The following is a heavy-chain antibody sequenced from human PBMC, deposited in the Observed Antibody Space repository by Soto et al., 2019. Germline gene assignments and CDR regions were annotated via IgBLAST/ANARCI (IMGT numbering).Heavy chain of an antibody. CDR2: IYSGGST. D-gene: IGHD3-3*01. CDR1: GFTVSSNY. CDR3: ARQQLITIFGVVINPMDV. J-gene: IGHJ6*04. Sequence: GGSLRLSCAASGFTVSSNYMSWVRQAPGKGLEWVSVIYSGGSTYYADSVKGRFTISRDNSKNTLYLQMNSLRAEDTAVYYCARQQLITIFGVVINPMDVWGKGTTVTVSS. V-gene: IGHV3-66*04.